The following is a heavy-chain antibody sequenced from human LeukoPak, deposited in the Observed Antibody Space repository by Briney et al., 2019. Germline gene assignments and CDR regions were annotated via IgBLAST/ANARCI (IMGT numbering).Heavy chain of an antibody. CDR2: IYTGGNT. V-gene: IGHV3-53*01. D-gene: IGHD3-22*01. CDR3: ARGDDSGYYDYLDY. CDR1: GFTVDSNY. Sequence: PGGSLRLSCAASGFTVDSNYLSWVRQAPGKGLEWVSTIYTGGNTYYAASVKGRLTISRDFSKNTVFLHMNSLRAEDTAMYYCARGDDSGYYDYLDYWGQGALVTVSS. J-gene: IGHJ4*02.